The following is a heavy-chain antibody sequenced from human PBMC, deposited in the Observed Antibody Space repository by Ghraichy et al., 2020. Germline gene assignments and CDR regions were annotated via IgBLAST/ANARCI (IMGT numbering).Heavy chain of an antibody. CDR1: GFTFSRHW. CDR2: IKSDGSDI. J-gene: IGHJ4*02. CDR3: ARDGSGGCNWGGSDY. Sequence: GGSLRLSCAASGFTFSRHWMNWVRQAPGKGLEWVASIKSDGSDIFYVDSVKGRFTIARDNAKNSVYLEMNSLRVEDTAVYYCARDGSGGCNWGGSDYWGQGTLVSVSS. D-gene: IGHD7-27*01. V-gene: IGHV3-7*01.